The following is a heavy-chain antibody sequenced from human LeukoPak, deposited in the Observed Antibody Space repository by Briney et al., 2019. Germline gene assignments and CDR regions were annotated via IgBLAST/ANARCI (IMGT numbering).Heavy chain of an antibody. CDR3: AREGGHSSGYHPPFDY. CDR2: ISSSGSTI. Sequence: PGGSLRLSCAASGFTFSSYEMNWVRQAPGKGLKWVSYISSSGSTIYYADSVKGRFTISRDNAKNSLYLQMNSLRAEDTAVYYCAREGGHSSGYHPPFDYWGQGTLVTVSS. V-gene: IGHV3-48*03. CDR1: GFTFSSYE. J-gene: IGHJ4*02. D-gene: IGHD3-22*01.